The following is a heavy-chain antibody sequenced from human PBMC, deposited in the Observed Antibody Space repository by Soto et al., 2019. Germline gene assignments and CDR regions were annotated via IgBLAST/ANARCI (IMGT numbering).Heavy chain of an antibody. V-gene: IGHV3-48*03. CDR1: GFTFSSYE. Sequence: EVQLVESGGGLVQPGGSLRLSCAASGFTFSSYEMNWVRQAPGKGLEWVACITTGGSTIYYADSVKGRFTISRDNAKNSLYLQMDSLRVEDTAIYYCARDGIVRGFDPWGQGTLVTVSS. J-gene: IGHJ5*02. D-gene: IGHD2-15*01. CDR3: ARDGIVRGFDP. CDR2: ITTGGSTI.